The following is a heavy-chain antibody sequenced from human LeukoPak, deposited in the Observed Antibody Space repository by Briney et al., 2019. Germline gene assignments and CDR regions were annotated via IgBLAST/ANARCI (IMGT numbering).Heavy chain of an antibody. V-gene: IGHV3-7*01. CDR2: VKPDGTGE. CDR3: TRGRSNAFDI. J-gene: IGHJ3*02. Sequence: GGSLRLSCAPSGFTFSEDWMNWFRQAPGRGLGWVAIVKPDGTGESYVDSVRGRFTISKDNAKNSLYLQMNSLRAEDTAVYYCTRGRSNAFDIWGQGTMVTVSS. CDR1: GFTFSEDW.